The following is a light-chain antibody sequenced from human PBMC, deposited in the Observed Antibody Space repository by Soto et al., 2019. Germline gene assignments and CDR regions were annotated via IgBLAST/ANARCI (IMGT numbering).Light chain of an antibody. CDR2: EVT. Sequence: QSVPIQPASVSGSPGQSITISCTGTSSDVGLFSLVSWYQQFPGKAPKLILYEVTKWPSGISHRFSGSKSGNTASLTITDLQAEDEADYYCCSFAGSRTWVFGGGTKLTVL. CDR1: SSDVGLFSL. V-gene: IGLV2-23*02. J-gene: IGLJ3*02. CDR3: CSFAGSRTWV.